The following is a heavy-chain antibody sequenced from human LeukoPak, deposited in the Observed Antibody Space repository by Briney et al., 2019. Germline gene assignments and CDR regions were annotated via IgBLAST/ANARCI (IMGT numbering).Heavy chain of an antibody. CDR2: INPNSGGT. CDR3: ARGGGIAVYYFDY. Sequence: ASVKVSCKASGYTFTGYYMHWVRQAPGQGLEWMGWINPNSGGTNYAQKFQGWVTMTRDTSISTAYMELSRLRSDDTAVYHCARGGGIAVYYFDYWGQGTLVTVSS. J-gene: IGHJ4*02. D-gene: IGHD6-19*01. CDR1: GYTFTGYY. V-gene: IGHV1-2*04.